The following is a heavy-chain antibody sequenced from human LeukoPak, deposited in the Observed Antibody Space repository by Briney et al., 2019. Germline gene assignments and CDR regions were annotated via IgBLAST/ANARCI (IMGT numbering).Heavy chain of an antibody. J-gene: IGHJ3*01. D-gene: IGHD2-21*01. V-gene: IGHV3-30*18. Sequence: PGGSLRLSCAASGFTFGSYGMHWVRQAPGKGLEWVAVVTYDGSNKYYADSVTGRFTISRDNSKNTLSLQMNSLRTEDTAVYYCAKRDWPENAFDVWGKGTMVTVSS. CDR2: VTYDGSNK. CDR1: GFTFGSYG. CDR3: AKRDWPENAFDV.